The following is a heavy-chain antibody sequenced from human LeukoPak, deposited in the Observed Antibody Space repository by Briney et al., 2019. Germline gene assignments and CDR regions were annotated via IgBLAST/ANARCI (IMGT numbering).Heavy chain of an antibody. Sequence: SETLSLTCTVSGDSISRSDYSWSWIRQPPGKGLEWVGYIYHSGSTYYNPSLRSRVTMSIDRSKNQFSPKLPSVTAADTAVYYCARVGSGDAFDIWGQGTMVTVSS. CDR2: IYHSGST. CDR3: ARVGSGDAFDI. CDR1: GDSISRSDYS. D-gene: IGHD3-10*01. V-gene: IGHV4-30-2*01. J-gene: IGHJ3*02.